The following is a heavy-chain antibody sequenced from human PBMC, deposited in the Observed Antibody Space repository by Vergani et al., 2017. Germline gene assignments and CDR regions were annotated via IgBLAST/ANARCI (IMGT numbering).Heavy chain of an antibody. CDR2: IYYSGST. Sequence: QVQLQESGPGLVKPSETLSLTCTVSGGSISSYYWSWIRQPPGKGLEWIGYIYYSGSTNHNPSLKSRVTISVDTSKNQFSLKLSSVTAADTAVYYCARLIFVCGGYSRGNNYYYYYMDVWGKGTTVTVSS. CDR1: GGSISSYY. CDR3: ARLIFVCGGYSRGNNYYYYYMDV. D-gene: IGHD5-12*01. J-gene: IGHJ6*03. V-gene: IGHV4-59*12.